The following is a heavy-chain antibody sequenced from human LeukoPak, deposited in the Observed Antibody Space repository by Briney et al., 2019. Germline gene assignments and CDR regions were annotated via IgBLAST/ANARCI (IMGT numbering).Heavy chain of an antibody. V-gene: IGHV4-30-2*01. CDR2: IYHSGST. J-gene: IGHJ4*02. CDR1: GGSISSGGYS. Sequence: SETLSLTCAVSGGSISSGGYSWSWIRQPPGKGLEWIGYIYHSGSTYYNPSLKSRVTISVDRSKNQFSLKLSSVTAADTAVYYCARGEYYFDYWGQGTLVTVSS. CDR3: ARGEYYFDY.